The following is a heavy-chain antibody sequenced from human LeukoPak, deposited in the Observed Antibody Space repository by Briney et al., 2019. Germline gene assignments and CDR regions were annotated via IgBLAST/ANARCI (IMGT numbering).Heavy chain of an antibody. Sequence: ASVKVSCKTSGYTFTDYYMHWVRQAPGQGLEWVGWISPKRGDTKYAQKFQVRVTMTRDTSISTAYMELSSLRSDDTAVYYCARGVATSRTSSFDYWGQGTLVTVSS. CDR1: GYTFTDYY. D-gene: IGHD5-12*01. J-gene: IGHJ4*02. CDR3: ARGVATSRTSSFDY. V-gene: IGHV1-2*02. CDR2: ISPKRGDT.